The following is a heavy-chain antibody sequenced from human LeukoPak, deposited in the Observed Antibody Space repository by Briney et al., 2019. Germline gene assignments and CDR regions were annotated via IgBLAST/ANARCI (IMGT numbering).Heavy chain of an antibody. CDR3: ARDGGAGRRLYYYMDV. Sequence: GGSLRLSCAASGFTFSSYGMHWVRQAPGKGLEWVAVISYDGSNKYYADSVKGRFTISRDNSKNTLYLQMNSLRAEDTAVYYCARDGGAGRRLYYYMDVWGKGTTVTVSS. J-gene: IGHJ6*03. CDR2: ISYDGSNK. V-gene: IGHV3-30*03. CDR1: GFTFSSYG. D-gene: IGHD3-16*01.